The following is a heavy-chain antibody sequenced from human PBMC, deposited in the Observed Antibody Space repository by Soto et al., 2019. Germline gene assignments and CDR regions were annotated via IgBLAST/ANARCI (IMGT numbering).Heavy chain of an antibody. CDR3: ARDGREASGMDV. V-gene: IGHV4-59*11. J-gene: IGHJ6*02. D-gene: IGHD1-26*01. CDR2: IYYRGST. CDR1: GGSISSHY. Sequence: SETLSLTCTVSGGSISSHYLSWVRQAPGKGLEWIGHIYYRGSTSYNPSLRSRSTISVDTSNNQFSLKLNSVTTADTAVYYCARDGREASGMDVWGQGTKVTVYS.